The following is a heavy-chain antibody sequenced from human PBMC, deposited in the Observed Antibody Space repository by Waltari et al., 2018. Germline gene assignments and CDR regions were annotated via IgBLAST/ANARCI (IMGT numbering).Heavy chain of an antibody. V-gene: IGHV3-30*05. D-gene: IGHD6-25*01. CDR2: IGYNGDMK. CDR3: VRGSYYDNSGYLDF. CDR1: GFIFRNHG. J-gene: IGHJ4*02. Sequence: VQLVESGGGVVQPGKSLRLSRTASGFIFRNHGVPWVRQAPGKGLEWVAMIGYNGDMKLFGDSVKGRFSVSRDNAKDTAYLQMGSLRPDDTALYFCVRGSYYDNSGYLDFWGQGTQVAV.